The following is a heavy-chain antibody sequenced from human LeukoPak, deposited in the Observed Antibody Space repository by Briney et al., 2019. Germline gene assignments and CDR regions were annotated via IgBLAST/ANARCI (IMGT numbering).Heavy chain of an antibody. V-gene: IGHV3-30-3*01. CDR3: ARERIAAAGTGYFDY. Sequence: GGSLRLSCAASGFTFSSYAMHWVRQAPGKGLEWVAVISYDGSNKYYADSVKGRFTVSRDNSKNTLYLQMNSLRAEDTAVYYCARERIAAAGTGYFDYWGQGTLVTVSS. CDR2: ISYDGSNK. J-gene: IGHJ4*02. CDR1: GFTFSSYA. D-gene: IGHD6-13*01.